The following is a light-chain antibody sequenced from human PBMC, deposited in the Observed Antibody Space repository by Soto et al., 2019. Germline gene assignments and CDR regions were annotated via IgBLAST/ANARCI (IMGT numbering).Light chain of an antibody. CDR1: SSNIGSNY. Sequence: QSVLTQPPSASGTPGQRVTISCSGSSSNIGSNYVYWYQQLPGTAPKLLIYRNNQRPSGVPDRFSGSKSGTSASLAIRGLRSEDEADYSCAAWDDSRVVFGGGTKLTVL. J-gene: IGLJ2*01. CDR2: RNN. V-gene: IGLV1-47*01. CDR3: AAWDDSRVV.